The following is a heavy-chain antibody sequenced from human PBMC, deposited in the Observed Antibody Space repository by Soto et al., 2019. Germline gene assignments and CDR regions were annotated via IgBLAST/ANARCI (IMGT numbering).Heavy chain of an antibody. CDR3: ARDKGMNYNYYGMDV. J-gene: IGHJ6*02. CDR1: GGSINSGGYS. V-gene: IGHV4-30-2*01. Sequence: SETLSLTCAVSGGSINSGGYSWSWIRQPPGKGLEWIGYIYHSGSTYYNPSLKSRVTISVDRSKNQFSLKLSSVTAADTAVYYCARDKGMNYNYYGMDVWGQGTTVTVSS. CDR2: IYHSGST.